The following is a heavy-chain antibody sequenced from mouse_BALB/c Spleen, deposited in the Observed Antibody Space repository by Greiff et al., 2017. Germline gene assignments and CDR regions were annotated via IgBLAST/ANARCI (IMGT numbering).Heavy chain of an antibody. V-gene: IGHV2-9*02. Sequence: VMLVESGPGLVAPSQSLSITCTVSGFSLTSYGVHWVRQPPGKGLEWLGVIWAGGSTNYNSALMSRLSISKDNSKSQVFLKMNSLQTDDTAMYYCARDGDGNYVGTFFAYWGQGTLVTVSA. CDR3: ARDGDGNYVGTFFAY. D-gene: IGHD2-1*01. CDR1: GFSLTSYG. CDR2: IWAGGST. J-gene: IGHJ3*01.